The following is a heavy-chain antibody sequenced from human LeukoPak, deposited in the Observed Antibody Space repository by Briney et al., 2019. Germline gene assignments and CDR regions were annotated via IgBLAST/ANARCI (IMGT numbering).Heavy chain of an antibody. CDR2: IKQDGSDK. V-gene: IGHV3-7*01. D-gene: IGHD1-26*01. CDR3: ARVLIRSGSTRAVGY. CDR1: GFTFSSYW. Sequence: PGGSLRLSCAASGFTFSSYWMTWVRQAPGKGLEWVANIKQDGSDKYYVDSVKGRFTMSRDNAKNSLFLQMNSLRAEDTAVYYCARVLIRSGSTRAVGYWGQGTLVTVSS. J-gene: IGHJ4*02.